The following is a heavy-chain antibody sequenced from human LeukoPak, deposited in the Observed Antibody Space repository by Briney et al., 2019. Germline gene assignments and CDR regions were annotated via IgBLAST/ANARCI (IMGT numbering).Heavy chain of an antibody. CDR1: GYSLTRYW. CDR2: IYPGDSDT. CDR3: ARMKAAPNWFDP. D-gene: IGHD6-13*01. V-gene: IGHV5-51*01. J-gene: IGHJ5*02. Sequence: GESLKISRKGSGYSLTRYWIGWVREMLGKGLEWMGIIYPGDSDTRHSPSFQGQVTISADKSISTAYLQWSSLKASDTAMYYCARMKAAPNWFDPWGQGTLVTVSS.